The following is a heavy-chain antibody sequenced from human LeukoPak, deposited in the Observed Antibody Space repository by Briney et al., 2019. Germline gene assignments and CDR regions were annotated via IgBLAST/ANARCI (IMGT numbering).Heavy chain of an antibody. CDR3: ARALPGAYCGTTTCFSDH. V-gene: IGHV1-18*04. J-gene: IGHJ4*02. Sequence: ASVKVSCKASGYTFTGYHMHWVRQAPGQGLEWVGWISAYNGNTNYAQNVQDRVTLTTDTSTTTAYMELRSLRSDDTAVYYCARALPGAYCGTTTCFSDHWGQGTLVTVSS. CDR1: GYTFTGYH. CDR2: ISAYNGNT. D-gene: IGHD2-2*01.